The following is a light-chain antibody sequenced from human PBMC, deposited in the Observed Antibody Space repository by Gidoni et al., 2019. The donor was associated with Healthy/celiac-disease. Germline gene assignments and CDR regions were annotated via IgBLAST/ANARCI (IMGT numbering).Light chain of an antibody. Sequence: QSVLTHPPSASWTPGQRVTISCSGSSYNIGSNTVNWDKQLPGTAPKLLIYSNTQRPSGVPDRFSGSKSGTSASLAISGLQSEDEADYYCAAWDDSLNGYVFGTGTKVTVL. J-gene: IGLJ1*01. CDR2: SNT. CDR1: SYNIGSNT. CDR3: AAWDDSLNGYV. V-gene: IGLV1-44*01.